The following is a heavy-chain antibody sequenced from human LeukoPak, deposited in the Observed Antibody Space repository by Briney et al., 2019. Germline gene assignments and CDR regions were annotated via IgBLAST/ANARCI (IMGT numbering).Heavy chain of an antibody. D-gene: IGHD6-13*01. V-gene: IGHV1-18*01. CDR3: ARVTGSPAVFDY. CDR1: GYTFTSYG. CDR2: ISAYNGNT. Sequence: ASVKVSCKASGYTFTSYGISWVRQAPGQGLEWMGWISAYNGNTNYAQKLQGRVTMTTDTSTSTAYTELRSLRSDDTAVYYCARVTGSPAVFDYWGQGTLVTVSS. J-gene: IGHJ4*02.